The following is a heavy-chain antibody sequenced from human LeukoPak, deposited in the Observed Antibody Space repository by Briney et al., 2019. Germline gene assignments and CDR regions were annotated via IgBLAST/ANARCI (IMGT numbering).Heavy chain of an antibody. CDR1: GFTVSNNY. CDR2: IFGGSRT. CDR3: ARRAKTNWFFDY. J-gene: IGHJ4*02. Sequence: GGSLRLSCAASGFTVSNNYMTWVRQAPGKGLEWVSMIFGGSRTDYADSVKGRFTISRHSSKNTLFLQMNSLRTEDTAVYYCARRAKTNWFFDYWGPGTRVTVSP. D-gene: IGHD7-27*01. V-gene: IGHV3-53*04.